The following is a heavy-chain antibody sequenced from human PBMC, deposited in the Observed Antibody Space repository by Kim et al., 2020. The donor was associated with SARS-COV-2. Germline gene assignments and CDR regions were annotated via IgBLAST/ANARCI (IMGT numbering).Heavy chain of an antibody. CDR3: TSDQGGFLEWLPTADY. J-gene: IGHJ4*02. Sequence: GGSLRLSCTASGFTFGGYAMSWFRQAPGKGLEWVGFIRSRAYGGTSEYAASVKGRFTIARDDSKSNAYLQMNSLKTEDTAVYYCTSDQGGFLEWLPTADYWGQGTLVTVSS. V-gene: IGHV3-49*03. CDR2: IRSRAYGGTS. CDR1: GFTFGGYA. D-gene: IGHD3-3*01.